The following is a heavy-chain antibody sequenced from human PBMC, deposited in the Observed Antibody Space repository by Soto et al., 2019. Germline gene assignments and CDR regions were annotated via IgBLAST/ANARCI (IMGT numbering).Heavy chain of an antibody. CDR2: IYWDDDE. V-gene: IGHV2-5*02. D-gene: IGHD1-26*01. CDR3: AHSRNLITEDAQVGDFDY. J-gene: IGHJ4*02. Sequence: QITLKESGPTLVKSTQTLTLTCTFSGFSLTTDGEGVGWVRQSPGEALEWLALIYWDDDERYSPSLKTRLTSTKDISRNLVVLVMTSMEPVDTGTYFWAHSRNLITEDAQVGDFDYWGQGT. CDR1: GFSLTTDGEG.